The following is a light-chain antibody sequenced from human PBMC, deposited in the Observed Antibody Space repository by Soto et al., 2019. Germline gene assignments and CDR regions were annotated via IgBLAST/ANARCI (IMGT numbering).Light chain of an antibody. J-gene: IGKJ1*01. CDR3: QQSYGTPWT. CDR1: LSISSS. V-gene: IGKV1-39*01. Sequence: DIHMTQSPSSLSASVGDIVTIACRASLSISSSLNWYQQTPGKAPQLLIYAASSLHSGVPSRFSASGSGTDFTLTIRSLQPEDFATYYCQQSYGTPWTFGQGTKVDI. CDR2: AAS.